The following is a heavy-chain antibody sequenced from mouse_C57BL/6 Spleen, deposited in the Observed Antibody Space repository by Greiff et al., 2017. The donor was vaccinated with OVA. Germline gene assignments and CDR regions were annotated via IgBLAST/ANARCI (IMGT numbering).Heavy chain of an antibody. J-gene: IGHJ4*01. V-gene: IGHV1-82*01. Sequence: QVQLQQSGPELVKPGASVKISCKASGYAFSSSWMNWVKQRPGKGLEWIGRIYPGDGDTNYNGKFKGKATLTADKSSSTAYMQLSSVTSEDSAVYFCARSELTGDAMDYWGQGTSVTVSS. CDR1: GYAFSSSW. CDR3: ARSELTGDAMDY. CDR2: IYPGDGDT. D-gene: IGHD4-1*01.